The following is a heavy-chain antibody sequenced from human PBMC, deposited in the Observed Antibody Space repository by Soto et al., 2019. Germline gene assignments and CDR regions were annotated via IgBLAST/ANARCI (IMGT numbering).Heavy chain of an antibody. Sequence: QVQLQESGPGLVKPSETLSLTCTVSGGSISNHYWSWIRQPPGKGLEWIGYIYYNGNTNYNPPLKSRVTMSVDTSKNQISLKLSSVTAAATAVYYCTRANWYSEYWGQGTLVTVSS. CDR1: GGSISNHY. CDR3: TRANWYSEY. V-gene: IGHV4-59*11. J-gene: IGHJ4*02. D-gene: IGHD7-27*01. CDR2: IYYNGNT.